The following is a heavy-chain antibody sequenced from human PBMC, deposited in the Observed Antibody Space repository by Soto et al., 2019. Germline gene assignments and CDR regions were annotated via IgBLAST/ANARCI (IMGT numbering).Heavy chain of an antibody. D-gene: IGHD3-16*01. J-gene: IGHJ4*02. CDR2: LSSDGFGS. CDR3: ARDLGGPDY. V-gene: IGHV3-74*03. CDR1: GFSLSPYW. Sequence: PGGSLRLSCAASGFSLSPYWLHWVRQAPGRGLEWVSRLSSDGFGSAYADSVKGRFFISRDIASNTRFLQMNSLRADDTAVYYCARDLGGPDYWGRGTSVTVSS.